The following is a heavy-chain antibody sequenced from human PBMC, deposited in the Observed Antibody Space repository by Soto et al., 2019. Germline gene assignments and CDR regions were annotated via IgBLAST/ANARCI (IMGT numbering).Heavy chain of an antibody. V-gene: IGHV4-34*01. CDR1: GGSFSGYY. D-gene: IGHD1-26*01. J-gene: IGHJ4*02. CDR3: ARAEGVYSGSYYYFDY. CDR2: INHSGST. Sequence: QVQLQQWGAGLLKPSETLSLTCAVYGGSFSGYYWSWIRQPPGKGLEWIGEINHSGSTNYNPSLKSRVTISVDKSKNQFSLKLSSVTAADTAVYYCARAEGVYSGSYYYFDYWGQGTLVTVSS.